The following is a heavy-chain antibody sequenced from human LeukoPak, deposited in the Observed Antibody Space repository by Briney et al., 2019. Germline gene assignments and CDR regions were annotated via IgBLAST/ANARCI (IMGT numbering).Heavy chain of an antibody. CDR3: ARENSRLLDY. CDR1: RSTFSSYW. V-gene: IGHV3-74*01. D-gene: IGHD4-23*01. J-gene: IGHJ4*02. Sequence: GGSLRLSCAASRSTFSSYWMHWVRQAPGKGLVWVSRINVDGSATNYADSVKGRVTISRDNAKNTLYLQVNSLRVEDTAVYFCARENSRLLDYWGQGTLVTVSS. CDR2: INVDGSAT.